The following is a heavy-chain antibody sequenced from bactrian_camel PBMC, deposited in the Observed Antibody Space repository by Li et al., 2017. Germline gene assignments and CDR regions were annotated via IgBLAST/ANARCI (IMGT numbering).Heavy chain of an antibody. CDR3: AAGPWVTASRRLRAESYNY. V-gene: IGHV3S40*01. CDR2: RALGDAYT. CDR1: GDTYLLYY. Sequence: VQLVESGGGSVQAGGSLRLSCALSGDTYLLYYVGFFRQSTGKEREVVTIRALGDAYTYYADSVKGRFTISPLNDQRILYLQMDSLKPEDTAMYYCAAGPWVTASRRLRAESYNYWGQGTQVTVS. J-gene: IGHJ4*01. D-gene: IGHD2*01.